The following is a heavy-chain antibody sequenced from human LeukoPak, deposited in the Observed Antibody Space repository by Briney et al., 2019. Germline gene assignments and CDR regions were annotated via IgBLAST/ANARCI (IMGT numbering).Heavy chain of an antibody. V-gene: IGHV3-74*01. D-gene: IGHD1-14*01. Sequence: GGSLRLSCAASGFTFGNSWVHWVHQAPGKGLVWVSLINADGSTATYADSVKGRFTISRDNARNTLSLLMNSLTIEDTAVYYCVVVVEPPDSDGFDVWGQGTMITVSS. J-gene: IGHJ3*01. CDR1: GFTFGNSW. CDR2: INADGSTA. CDR3: VVVVEPPDSDGFDV.